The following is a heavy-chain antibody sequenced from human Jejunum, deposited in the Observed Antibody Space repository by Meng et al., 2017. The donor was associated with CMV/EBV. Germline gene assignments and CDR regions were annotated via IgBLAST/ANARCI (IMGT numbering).Heavy chain of an antibody. CDR1: A. CDR3: ARVSCTGSACYLTFHYYGMDV. J-gene: IGHJ6*02. Sequence: AMHWVRQAPGKGLEWVAVISYDGSNKYYADSVKGRFTVSRDNSKKSLYLEINSLRAEDTAVYYCARVSCTGSACYLTFHYYGMDVWGQGTTVTVSS. CDR2: ISYDGSNK. V-gene: IGHV3-30-3*01. D-gene: IGHD2-8*02.